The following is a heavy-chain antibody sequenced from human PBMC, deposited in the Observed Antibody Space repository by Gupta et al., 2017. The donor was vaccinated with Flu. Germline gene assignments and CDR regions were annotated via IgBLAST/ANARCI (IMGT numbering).Heavy chain of an antibody. D-gene: IGHD6-13*01. J-gene: IGHJ4*02. Sequence: QVQLQESGPGLVKPSQTLSLTCTVSGGSISIASYYWSFIRQPAGKGLEWIGRIYTTGSTNYNPSLKSRVTISADTSKNQYSLKLSSVTAADTAVYYCARAYSTSMFDSWGQGTLVTVSS. CDR3: ARAYSTSMFDS. CDR1: GGSISIASYY. CDR2: IYTTGST. V-gene: IGHV4-61*02.